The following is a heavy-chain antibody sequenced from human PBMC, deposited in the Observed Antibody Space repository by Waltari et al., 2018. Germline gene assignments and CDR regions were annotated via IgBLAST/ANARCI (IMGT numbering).Heavy chain of an antibody. J-gene: IGHJ4*02. Sequence: QLQLQESGPGLVKPSETLSLTCPVSGGSISSSSYYWGWIRQPPGKGLEWIGSIYYSGSTYYNPSLKSRVTISVDTSKNQFSLKLSSVTAADTAVYYCARHGAGYDSSGYYFDYWGQGTLVTVSS. CDR3: ARHGAGYDSSGYYFDY. CDR2: IYYSGST. CDR1: GGSISSSSYY. V-gene: IGHV4-39*07. D-gene: IGHD3-22*01.